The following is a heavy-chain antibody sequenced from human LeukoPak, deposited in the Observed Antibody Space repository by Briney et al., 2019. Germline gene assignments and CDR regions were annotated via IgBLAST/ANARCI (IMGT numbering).Heavy chain of an antibody. J-gene: IGHJ4*02. D-gene: IGHD6-6*01. CDR1: GYSISSGYY. V-gene: IGHV4-38-2*02. Sequence: PSETLSLTCTVSGYSISSGYYWSWIRQPPGKGLEWIGEINHSGSTNYNPSLKSRVTISVDTSKNQFSLKLSSVTAADTAVYYCARGIGLAARPKIIFDYWGQGTLVTVSS. CDR2: INHSGST. CDR3: ARGIGLAARPKIIFDY.